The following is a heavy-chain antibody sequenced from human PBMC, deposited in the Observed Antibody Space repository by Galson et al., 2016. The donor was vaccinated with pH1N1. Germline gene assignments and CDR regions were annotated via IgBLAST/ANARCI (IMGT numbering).Heavy chain of an antibody. V-gene: IGHV3-23*01. CDR3: VKDQGRYSSGWCFDH. CDR2: MSVRGGHT. CDR1: GFEFNNYA. Sequence: SLRLSCAASGFEFNNYAMSWVRQAPGKGLEWVSAMSVRGGHTYYLDVVKGRFTISRDNPQNTLYLQTDSLRVDDTAVYYCVKDQGRYSSGWCFDHWGQGTLVSV. J-gene: IGHJ4*02. D-gene: IGHD6-19*01.